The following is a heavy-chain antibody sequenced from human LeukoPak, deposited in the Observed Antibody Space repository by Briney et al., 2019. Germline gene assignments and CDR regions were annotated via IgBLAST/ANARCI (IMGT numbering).Heavy chain of an antibody. V-gene: IGHV3-21*01. CDR2: ISSTSTYK. D-gene: IGHD2/OR15-2a*01. J-gene: IGHJ4*02. CDR3: ARGLVDYF. Sequence: PGGSLRLSCAASGFTFDIYSMNWVRQAPGKGLEWVSSISSTSTYKYYADSVKGRFTISRDSATNSLYLQMNGLRAEDTAVYYCARGLVDYFGGQGTLVTVSS. CDR1: GFTFDIYS.